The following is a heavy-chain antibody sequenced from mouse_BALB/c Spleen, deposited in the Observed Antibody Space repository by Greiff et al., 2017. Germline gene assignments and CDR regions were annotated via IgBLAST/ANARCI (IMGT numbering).Heavy chain of an antibody. J-gene: IGHJ2*01. CDR1: GFTFSSYA. Sequence: EVKVVESGGGLVKPGGSLKLSCAASGFTFSSYAMSWVRQTPEKRLEWVASISSGGSTYYPDSVKGRFTISRDNARNILYLQMSSLRSEDTAMYYCAIWSYYFDYWGQGTTLTVSS. CDR3: AIWSYYFDY. CDR2: ISSGGST. D-gene: IGHD1-1*02. V-gene: IGHV5-6-5*01.